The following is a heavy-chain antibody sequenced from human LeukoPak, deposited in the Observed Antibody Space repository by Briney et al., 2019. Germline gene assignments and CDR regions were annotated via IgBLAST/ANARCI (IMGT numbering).Heavy chain of an antibody. D-gene: IGHD1-1*01. Sequence: SETLSLTCAVSGYSINSGYCWGWIRQPPGKGLEWIVSISHGGSTYYNPALKSRVTTSVDTSKNQFSLKLTSVTAADTAVYYCARVMERGPNWFDPWGQGTLVTVSS. J-gene: IGHJ5*02. CDR2: ISHGGST. CDR3: ARVMERGPNWFDP. CDR1: GYSINSGYC. V-gene: IGHV4-38-2*01.